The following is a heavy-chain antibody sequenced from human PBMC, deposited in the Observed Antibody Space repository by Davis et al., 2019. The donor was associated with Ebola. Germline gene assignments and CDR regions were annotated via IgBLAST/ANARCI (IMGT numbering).Heavy chain of an antibody. J-gene: IGHJ5*02. Sequence: SETLSLTCAVYGGSFSGYYCSWIRQLPGKGLEWIGEINHSGSTNYNPSLKSRVTISVDTSKNQFSLKLSSVTAADTAVYYCARGVGATTGWFDPWGQGTLVTVSS. V-gene: IGHV4-34*01. D-gene: IGHD1-26*01. CDR1: GGSFSGYY. CDR2: INHSGST. CDR3: ARGVGATTGWFDP.